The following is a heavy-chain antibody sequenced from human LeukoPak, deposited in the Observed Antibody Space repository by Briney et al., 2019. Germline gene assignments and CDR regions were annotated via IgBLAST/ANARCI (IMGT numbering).Heavy chain of an antibody. V-gene: IGHV3-30*02. CDR2: IRYDGSNK. D-gene: IGHD2-2*01. CDR3: AKGGDVVVPAAPPGY. J-gene: IGHJ4*02. Sequence: GGSLRLSCAASGFTFSSYAMHWVRQAPGKGLEWVAFIRYDGSNKYYANSVKGRFTISRDNSKNTLYLQMNSLRAEDTAVYYCAKGGDVVVPAAPPGYWGQGTLVTVSS. CDR1: GFTFSSYA.